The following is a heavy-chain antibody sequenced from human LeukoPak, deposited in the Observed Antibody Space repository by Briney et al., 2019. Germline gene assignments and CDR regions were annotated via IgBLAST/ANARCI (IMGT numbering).Heavy chain of an antibody. Sequence: GGSLRLSCAASGYRFSTSDMHWVRQASGRGLEWVSSIASTGETYYAPSVKGRFTISRENAKNSLYLQMNSLRGGDTAIYHCVRGGEFGLDYWGQGALITVSS. CDR2: IASTGET. V-gene: IGHV3-13*01. J-gene: IGHJ4*02. CDR3: VRGGEFGLDY. CDR1: GYRFSTSD. D-gene: IGHD3-16*01.